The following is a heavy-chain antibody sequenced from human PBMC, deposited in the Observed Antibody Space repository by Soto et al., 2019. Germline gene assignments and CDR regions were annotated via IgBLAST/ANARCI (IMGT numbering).Heavy chain of an antibody. V-gene: IGHV3-30-3*01. CDR3: ARRRIGGEYYFDY. J-gene: IGHJ4*02. D-gene: IGHD3-16*01. CDR2: ISYDATNK. CDR1: GFTFSSYA. Sequence: QVQLVESGGGVVQPGRSLRLSCEVSGFTFSSYAMHWVRQAPGKGLEWVAIISYDATNKYYADSVKGRFTISRDNSKNTLYLQMNSLRAEDTAVYYCARRRIGGEYYFDYWGQGTLVTVSS.